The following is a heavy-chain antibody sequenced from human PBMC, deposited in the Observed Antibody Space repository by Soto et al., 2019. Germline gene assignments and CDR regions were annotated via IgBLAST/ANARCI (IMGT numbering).Heavy chain of an antibody. V-gene: IGHV1-18*01. CDR3: ARVVPGAEAWFGP. CDR2: ISLYSDGT. J-gene: IGHJ5*02. CDR1: GYTFSNYG. Sequence: ASVKVSCKTSGYTFSNYGITWVRQAPGQPLEWLGWISLYSDGTNYAQKCQGRVSMTTDTSTTTAYMELRSLRSDDTTVYYCARVVPGAEAWFGPWGQGTLVTVSS. D-gene: IGHD2-2*01.